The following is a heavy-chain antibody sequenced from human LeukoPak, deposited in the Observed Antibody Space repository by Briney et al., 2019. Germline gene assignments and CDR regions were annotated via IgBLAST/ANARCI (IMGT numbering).Heavy chain of an antibody. V-gene: IGHV4-59*02. CDR2: IYYSGST. Sequence: SETLSLTCTVSGGSVSSYYWNWVRQPPVKGLEWIGYIYYSGSTNYNPSLKSRVTISIDTSTNQFSLKLSSVTAADTAVYYCARDKLTHNSRTFDYWGQGTLVTVSS. CDR1: GGSVSSYY. CDR3: ARDKLTHNSRTFDY. J-gene: IGHJ4*02. D-gene: IGHD1-20*01.